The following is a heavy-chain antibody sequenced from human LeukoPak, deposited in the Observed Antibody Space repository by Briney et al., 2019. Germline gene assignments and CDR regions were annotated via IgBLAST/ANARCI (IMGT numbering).Heavy chain of an antibody. CDR3: ASGTMEPPFFDY. CDR1: GGTFSSYA. J-gene: IGHJ4*02. Sequence: SVKVSCKASGGTFSSYAISWLRQAPGQGLEWMGGIIPIFGTANYAQKFQGRVTITTDESTSTAYMELSSLRSVDTAVYYCASGTMEPPFFDYWGQGTLVTVSS. V-gene: IGHV1-69*05. D-gene: IGHD4/OR15-4a*01. CDR2: IIPIFGTA.